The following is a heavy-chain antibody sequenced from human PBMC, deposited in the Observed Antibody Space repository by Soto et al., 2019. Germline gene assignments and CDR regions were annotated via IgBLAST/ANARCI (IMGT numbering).Heavy chain of an antibody. J-gene: IGHJ4*02. Sequence: SETLSLTCTVSGGSISSYYWSWIRQPPGKGLEWIGYIYYSGSTNYNPSLKSRVTISVDTSKNQFSLKLSSVTAADTAVYYCARGLRDSSGYYYDPYFDYWGQGTLVTVSS. CDR3: ARGLRDSSGYYYDPYFDY. CDR2: IYYSGST. V-gene: IGHV4-59*01. D-gene: IGHD3-22*01. CDR1: GGSISSYY.